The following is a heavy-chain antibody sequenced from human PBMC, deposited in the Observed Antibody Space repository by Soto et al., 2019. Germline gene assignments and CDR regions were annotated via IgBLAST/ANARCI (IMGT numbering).Heavy chain of an antibody. J-gene: IGHJ6*02. CDR1: GFTFDDYA. D-gene: IGHD6-13*01. CDR3: AKDISAAGTGYYYGMDV. Sequence: GGSLRLSCAASGFTFDDYAMHWVRQAPGKGLEWVSGISWNSGSIGYADPVKGRFTISRDNAKNSLYLQMNSLRAEDTALYYCAKDISAAGTGYYYGMDVWGQGTTVTVSS. CDR2: ISWNSGSI. V-gene: IGHV3-9*01.